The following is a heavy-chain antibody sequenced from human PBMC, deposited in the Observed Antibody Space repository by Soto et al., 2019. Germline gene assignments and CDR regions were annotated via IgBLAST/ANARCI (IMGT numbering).Heavy chain of an antibody. CDR3: AKDSPLSGRYQDLDY. D-gene: IGHD1-26*01. CDR1: GFVFSDYA. CDR2: ISAGGETT. V-gene: IGHV3-23*01. J-gene: IGHJ4*02. Sequence: GGSLRLSCVASGFVFSDYAMSWVRQAPGKGLEWVSAISAGGETTHYMDSVRGRFTISRDNAKNTLYLEINSLTAADTAVYYCAKDSPLSGRYQDLDYWGQGTLVTVSS.